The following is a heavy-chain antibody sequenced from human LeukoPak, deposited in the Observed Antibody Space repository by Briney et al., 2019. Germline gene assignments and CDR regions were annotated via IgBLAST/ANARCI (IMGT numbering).Heavy chain of an antibody. D-gene: IGHD1-1*01. Sequence: KSSETLSLTCAVYGGSFSGYYWSWIRQPPGKGLEWIGEINHSGSTNYNPSLKSRVTISVDTSKNQFSLKLSSVTAADTAVYYCARAPQNVFTAYYYMDVWGKGTTVTVPS. J-gene: IGHJ6*03. V-gene: IGHV4-34*01. CDR1: GGSFSGYY. CDR2: INHSGST. CDR3: ARAPQNVFTAYYYMDV.